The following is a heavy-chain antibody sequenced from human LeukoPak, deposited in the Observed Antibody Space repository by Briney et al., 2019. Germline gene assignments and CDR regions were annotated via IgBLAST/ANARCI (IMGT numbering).Heavy chain of an antibody. CDR1: GDSFSGHY. D-gene: IGHD2-2*01. Sequence: SETLSLTCDVYGDSFSGHYWSWIRQPPGKGLEWIGEITDGGRTSYSPSLKSRATISIVPSQRQFSLELPSVTAADTAIYYCVRRTRVAMPNVIDLISDFWGQGALVTVSS. V-gene: IGHV4-34*01. J-gene: IGHJ4*02. CDR3: VRRTRVAMPNVIDLISDF. CDR2: ITDGGRT.